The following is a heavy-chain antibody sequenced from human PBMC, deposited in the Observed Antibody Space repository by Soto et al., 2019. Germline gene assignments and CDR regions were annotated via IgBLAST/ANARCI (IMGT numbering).Heavy chain of an antibody. CDR3: AKGSGSSAYSTFDY. D-gene: IGHD3-22*01. CDR2: IYXSGSI. CDR1: GDCIRSRKYY. Sequence: EXLSLTCNVSGDCIRSRKYYWGWIRQPPGXVLEWIGTIYXSGSIXYHPSLKSRVXXSIDTYKXXFSLKLRSVTAADTAVYYCAKGSGSSAYSTFDYWGQGTLVTVSS. J-gene: IGHJ4*02. V-gene: IGHV4-39*02.